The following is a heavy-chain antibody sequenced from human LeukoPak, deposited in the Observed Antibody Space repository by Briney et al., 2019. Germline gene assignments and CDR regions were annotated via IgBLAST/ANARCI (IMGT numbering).Heavy chain of an antibody. V-gene: IGHV3-30-3*01. CDR2: ISYDGSNK. J-gene: IGHJ4*02. Sequence: GRSLRLSCAASGFTFSSYAMHWVRQAPGKGLEWVAVISYDGSNKYYADSVKGRFTISRDNSKNTLYLQMNSLRAEDTAVYYCARALLWELSPWADLDYWGQGTLVTVSS. CDR3: ARALLWELSPWADLDY. D-gene: IGHD3-16*02. CDR1: GFTFSSYA.